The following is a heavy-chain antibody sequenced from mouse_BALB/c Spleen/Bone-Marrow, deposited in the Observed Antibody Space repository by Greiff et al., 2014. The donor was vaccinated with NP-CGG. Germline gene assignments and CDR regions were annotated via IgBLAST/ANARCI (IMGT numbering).Heavy chain of an antibody. CDR2: IAPGSGST. D-gene: IGHD2-14*01. J-gene: IGHJ2*01. V-gene: IGHV1S41*01. CDR1: GYTFTSYW. CDR3: AYYRYGVTY. Sequence: DLVKPGASVKLSCKASGYTFTSYWINWIKQRPGQGLEWIGRIAPGSGSTYYNEMFKGKATLTVDTSSSTAYILLSSLSSEDSAVYFCAYYRYGVTYWGQGTTLTGSS.